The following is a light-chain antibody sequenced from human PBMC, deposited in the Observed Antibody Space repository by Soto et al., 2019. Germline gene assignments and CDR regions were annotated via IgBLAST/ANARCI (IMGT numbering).Light chain of an antibody. CDR3: QHYKNWPPWT. CDR2: GAS. V-gene: IGKV3-15*01. CDR1: QSVSSN. Sequence: EIVMTQSPATLSVSPGERATLSCRASQSVSSNLAWYQQKPGQAPRLLIYGASTRATGSPARFSGSGSGTECTLTISSLQSEDFAIYYCQHYKNWPPWTFGQGPKVEIK. J-gene: IGKJ1*01.